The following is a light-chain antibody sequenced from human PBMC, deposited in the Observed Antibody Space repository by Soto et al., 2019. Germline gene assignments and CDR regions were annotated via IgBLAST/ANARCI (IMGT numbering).Light chain of an antibody. Sequence: QLVLTQSPSASASLGASVKLTCTLSSGHSNFAIAWHQQQPDRGPRYLMKVNTDGSHDKGDGIPDRFSGSTSGAERYLTISSLQSEDEYDYYCQTWGTGTHVVFGGGTKLTVL. CDR2: VNTDGSH. CDR1: SGHSNFA. V-gene: IGLV4-69*01. CDR3: QTWGTGTHVV. J-gene: IGLJ2*01.